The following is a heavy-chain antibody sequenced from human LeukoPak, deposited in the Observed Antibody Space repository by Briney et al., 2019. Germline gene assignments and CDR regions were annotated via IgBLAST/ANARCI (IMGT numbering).Heavy chain of an antibody. CDR1: GFTFTTYW. CDR2: INQDGTEN. D-gene: IGHD3-10*01. J-gene: IGHJ4*02. V-gene: IGHV3-7*01. CDR3: VKVAKYYYGSETYYFFEH. Sequence: PGGSLRLSCAASGFTFTTYWMSWVRQLPGKGLEWVANINQDGTENYYVDSVKGRFTISRDNAKNSLDLQMNSLRVEDTGIYYCVKVAKYYYGSETYYFFEHWGQGTPVTASS.